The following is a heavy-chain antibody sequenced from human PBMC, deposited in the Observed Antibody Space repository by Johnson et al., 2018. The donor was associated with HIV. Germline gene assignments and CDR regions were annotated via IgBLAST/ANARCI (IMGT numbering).Heavy chain of an antibody. J-gene: IGHJ3*01. V-gene: IGHV3-23*04. Sequence: VQLVESGGGVVQPGGSLRLSCAASGFTFSNYAMSWVRQAPGKGLEWVSSISDTSGATDYADSVKGRFTISRDNSKNTLYLQMNSLRVDDTAVYFCAKQGSDPPLWGQGTLVTVSS. CDR1: GFTFSNYA. CDR2: ISDTSGAT. CDR3: AKQGSDPPL.